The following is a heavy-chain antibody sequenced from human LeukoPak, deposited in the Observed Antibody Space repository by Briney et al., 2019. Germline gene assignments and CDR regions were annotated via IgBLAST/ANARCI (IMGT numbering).Heavy chain of an antibody. V-gene: IGHV3-23*01. CDR1: GFTFSSSA. Sequence: GGPLRLSCAASGFTFSSSAMSWGRQAPGKGLEWVSAISGSGGSSYYADSVKGRFTTSRDNFKNTLYLQMNSLRAEDTAVYYCAKYGYFPYYFDYWGQGTLVTVSS. D-gene: IGHD2/OR15-2a*01. CDR3: AKYGYFPYYFDY. CDR2: ISGSGGSS. J-gene: IGHJ4*02.